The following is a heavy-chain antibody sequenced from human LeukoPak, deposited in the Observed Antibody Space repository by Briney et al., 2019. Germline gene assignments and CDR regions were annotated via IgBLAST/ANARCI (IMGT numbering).Heavy chain of an antibody. D-gene: IGHD6-13*01. Sequence: SETLSLTCAVYGGSFSGYYWSWIRQPPGKGLEWIGEINHSGSTNYNPSLKSRVTISVDTSKNQFSLKLSSVTAADTAVYYCARGSSWNYNWFDPWGQGTLVTVSS. CDR2: INHSGST. CDR3: ARGSSWNYNWFDP. V-gene: IGHV4-34*01. CDR1: GGSFSGYY. J-gene: IGHJ5*02.